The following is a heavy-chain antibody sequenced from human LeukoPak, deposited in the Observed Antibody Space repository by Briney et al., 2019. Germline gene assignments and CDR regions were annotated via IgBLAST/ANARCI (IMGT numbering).Heavy chain of an antibody. CDR2: IKSKTDGGTT. J-gene: IGHJ4*02. CDR1: GFIFINVW. V-gene: IGHV3-15*01. Sequence: GGSLRLSCAASGFIFINVWMIWVRQAPGKGLEWVGRIKSKTDGGTTDYAAPVKGRFTISRDDSKNTLYLQMNSLKTEDTALYYCTTPIMGATDYWGQGTLVTVSS. CDR3: TTPIMGATDY. D-gene: IGHD1-26*01.